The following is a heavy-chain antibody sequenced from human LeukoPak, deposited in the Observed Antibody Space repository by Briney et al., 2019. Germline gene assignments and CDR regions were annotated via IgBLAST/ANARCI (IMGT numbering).Heavy chain of an antibody. CDR3: AAESERWLVRS. D-gene: IGHD6-19*01. CDR1: GDSISSSTYF. J-gene: IGHJ4*02. V-gene: IGHV4-61*05. Sequence: KPSETLSLTCTVSGDSISSSTYFWGWIRQPPGRGLEWIGYIYYSGGTNYNPSLESRVTISVDTSRNQFSLRLSSVTAADTAVYYCAAESERWLVRSWGQGTLVTVSS. CDR2: IYYSGGT.